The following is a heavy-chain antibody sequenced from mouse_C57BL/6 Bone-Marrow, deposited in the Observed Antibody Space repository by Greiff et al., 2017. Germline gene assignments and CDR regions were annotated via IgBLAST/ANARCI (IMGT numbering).Heavy chain of an antibody. V-gene: IGHV1-81*01. CDR3: ARRGSYYYGSTAWFAY. CDR1: GYTFTSYG. CDR2: IYPRSGNT. J-gene: IGHJ3*01. Sequence: QVQLQQSGAELARPGASVKLSCKASGYTFTSYGISWVKQRTGQGLEWIGEIYPRSGNTYYNEKFKGKATLTADKYSSTAYMELRSLTSEDSAVYFCARRGSYYYGSTAWFAYWGQGTLVTVSA. D-gene: IGHD1-1*01.